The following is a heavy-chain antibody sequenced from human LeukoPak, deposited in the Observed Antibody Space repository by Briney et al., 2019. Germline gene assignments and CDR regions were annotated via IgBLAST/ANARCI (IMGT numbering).Heavy chain of an antibody. CDR1: GGSISSGGYS. V-gene: IGHV4-30-4*07. J-gene: IGHJ5*02. Sequence: SETLSLTCAVSGGSISSGGYSWSWIRQPPGKGLEWIRYIYYSGSTYYNPSLKSRVTISVDTSKNQFSLKLSSVTAADTAVYYCARGAYYYDSSGYLTHNWFDPWGQGTLVTVSS. CDR2: IYYSGST. CDR3: ARGAYYYDSSGYLTHNWFDP. D-gene: IGHD3-22*01.